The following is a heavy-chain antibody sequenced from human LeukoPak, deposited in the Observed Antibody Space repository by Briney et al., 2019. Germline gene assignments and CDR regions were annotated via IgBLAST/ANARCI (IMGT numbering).Heavy chain of an antibody. CDR3: ARSYCSSTSCYTSSTRYYYYMDV. V-gene: IGHV4-4*07. Sequence: SGTLSLTCTGSGGTLSRYYWNWIRQPAGKGLEDIGRIYSSWSTYYNPTLKSRVTMSVDTSKKQFSLKLSSVNDGDTAMYYCARSYCSSTSCYTSSTRYYYYMDVWGKGTTVTVSS. CDR1: GGTLSRYY. CDR2: IYSSWST. D-gene: IGHD2-2*02. J-gene: IGHJ6*03.